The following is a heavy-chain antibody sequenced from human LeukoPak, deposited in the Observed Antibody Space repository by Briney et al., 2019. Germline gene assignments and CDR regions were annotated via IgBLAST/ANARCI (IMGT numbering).Heavy chain of an antibody. J-gene: IGHJ4*02. CDR2: INPSGGST. Sequence: ASVKVSCKASGGTFSSYAISWVRQAPGQGLEWMGIINPSGGSTSYAQKFQGRVTMTRDTSTSTVYMELSSLRSEDTAVYYCARDDVVGGGDYWGQGTLVTVSS. V-gene: IGHV1-46*01. D-gene: IGHD2-15*01. CDR1: GGTFSSYA. CDR3: ARDDVVGGGDY.